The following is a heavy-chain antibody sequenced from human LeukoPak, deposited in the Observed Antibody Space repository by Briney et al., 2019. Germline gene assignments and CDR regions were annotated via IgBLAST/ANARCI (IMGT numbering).Heavy chain of an antibody. CDR2: INHSGST. V-gene: IGHV4-34*01. D-gene: IGHD1-14*01. CDR1: GGSFSGYY. J-gene: IGHJ3*02. CDR3: AMTRIPRRDAFDI. Sequence: SETLSLTCAVYGGSFSGYYWSWIRQPPGKGLEGIGEINHSGSTNYNPSLKSRVTISVDTSKNQFSLKLSSVTAADTAVYYCAMTRIPRRDAFDIWGQGTMVTVSS.